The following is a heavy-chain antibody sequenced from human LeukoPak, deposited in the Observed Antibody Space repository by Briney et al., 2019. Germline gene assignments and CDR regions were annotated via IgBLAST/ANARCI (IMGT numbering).Heavy chain of an antibody. CDR1: VYACTDYN. Sequence: ASVTLSLTSSVYACTDYNNYWGWQAPAQGVGRMGRRNTDNGGTNYAQKFQGRVTMTRDPSIRTVYMDLSRLTSDDTSVFYCTREARVGNWFDPWGQGTQVTVSS. D-gene: IGHD2-2*01. V-gene: IGHV1-2*02. CDR3: TREARVGNWFDP. CDR2: RNTDNGGT. J-gene: IGHJ5*02.